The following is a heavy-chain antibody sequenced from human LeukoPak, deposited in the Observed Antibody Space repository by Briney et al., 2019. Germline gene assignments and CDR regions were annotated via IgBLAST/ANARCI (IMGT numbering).Heavy chain of an antibody. V-gene: IGHV4-59*08. CDR3: APRRHMASDGNCFDP. D-gene: IGHD5-24*01. CDR1: GVSISSYY. Sequence: SETLSLTCTVSGVSISSYYWSWIRQPPGKGLEWIGYIYYSGSTNSDPSLKSRVTISVDTSKNQFSLKLRSVTAADTAVYYCAPRRHMASDGNCFDPWGKGTLVTVSS. CDR2: IYYSGST. J-gene: IGHJ5*02.